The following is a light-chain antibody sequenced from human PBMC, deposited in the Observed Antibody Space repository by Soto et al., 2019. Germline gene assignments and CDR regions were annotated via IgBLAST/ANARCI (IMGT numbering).Light chain of an antibody. Sequence: EIVMTQSPATLSLSPGERATLSCRASQTIDNTLAWYQQRPGHAPRLLIYGATNRATGIPDRFSGSGSGTDFTLTISRLEPEDFAVYYCQQNGSSCTFGQGTKVDIK. J-gene: IGKJ1*01. CDR2: GAT. CDR1: QTIDNT. CDR3: QQNGSSCT. V-gene: IGKV3-20*01.